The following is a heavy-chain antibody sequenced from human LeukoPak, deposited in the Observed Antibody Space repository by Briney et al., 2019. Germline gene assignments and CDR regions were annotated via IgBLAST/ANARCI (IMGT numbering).Heavy chain of an antibody. J-gene: IGHJ4*02. Sequence: GGSLRLSCAASGFTFSSYAMHWVRQAPGKGLGWVAVISYDGSNKYYADSVKGRFTISRDNSKNTLYLQMNSLRAEDTAVYYCASPPSPATYGPVDYWGQGTLVTVSS. V-gene: IGHV3-30-3*01. CDR2: ISYDGSNK. D-gene: IGHD3-16*01. CDR3: ASPPSPATYGPVDY. CDR1: GFTFSSYA.